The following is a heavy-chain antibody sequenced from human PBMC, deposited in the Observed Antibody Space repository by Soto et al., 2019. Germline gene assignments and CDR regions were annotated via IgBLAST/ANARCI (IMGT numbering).Heavy chain of an antibody. D-gene: IGHD3-22*01. J-gene: IGHJ3*01. V-gene: IGHV3-48*03. CDR3: ARRDSR. CDR1: GSTFSSSE. CDR2: IHPSGQPI. Sequence: PEGSLRLSCAVSGSTFSSSEMYWVRQAPGKGLEWISYIHPSGQPIFYADSVKGRFTISRDNANNSVFLQMNSLRAEDTAVYYCARRDSRWGQGKMVTV.